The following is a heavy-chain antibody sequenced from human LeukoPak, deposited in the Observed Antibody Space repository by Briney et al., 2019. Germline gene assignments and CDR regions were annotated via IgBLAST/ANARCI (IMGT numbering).Heavy chain of an antibody. CDR3: ARRHQNYVSYFDY. V-gene: IGHV4-39*07. D-gene: IGHD1-7*01. CDR1: GGSISSSSYY. J-gene: IGHJ4*02. CDR2: IYYSGST. Sequence: SETLSLTCTVSGGSISSSSYYWGWIRQPPGKGLEWIGSIYYSGSTYYNPSLKSRVTMSADTSKIQFSLQLTSVTAADTAVYYCARRHQNYVSYFDYWGQGTLVTVSS.